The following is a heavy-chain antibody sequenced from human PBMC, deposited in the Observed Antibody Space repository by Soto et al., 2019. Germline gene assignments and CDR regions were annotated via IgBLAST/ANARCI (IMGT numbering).Heavy chain of an antibody. CDR2: INHSGST. V-gene: IGHV4-34*01. CDR3: ARGRSRDKYYYYYYMDV. CDR1: GGSFSGYY. D-gene: IGHD6-6*01. Sequence: QVQLQQWGAGLLKPSETLSLTCAVYGGSFSGYYWSWIRQPPGKGLEWIGEINHSGSTNYNPSLQSRVTISVDTSKNQFSLKLSSVTAADTAVYYCARGRSRDKYYYYYYMDVWGKGTTVTVSS. J-gene: IGHJ6*03.